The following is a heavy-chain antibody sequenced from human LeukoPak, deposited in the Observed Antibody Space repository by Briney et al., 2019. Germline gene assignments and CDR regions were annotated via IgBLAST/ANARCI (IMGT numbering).Heavy chain of an antibody. V-gene: IGHV1-2*02. CDR3: ARARYNWNCEFDY. Sequence: ASVRVSCKASKYTFTNYYIHWVRQAPGQGLEWMGWMNPSTGVTNYAQKFQGRVTMTRDTSISTAYMELSRLRSDDTAVYYCARARYNWNCEFDYWGQGTLVTVSS. CDR1: KYTFTNYY. CDR2: MNPSTGVT. J-gene: IGHJ4*02. D-gene: IGHD1-7*01.